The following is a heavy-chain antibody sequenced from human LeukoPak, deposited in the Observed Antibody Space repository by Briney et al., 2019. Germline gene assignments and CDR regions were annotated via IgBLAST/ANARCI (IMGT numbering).Heavy chain of an antibody. CDR1: GYTFTGYY. V-gene: IGHV1-2*02. CDR3: ARSSPPTYYHFYYYMDV. D-gene: IGHD6-13*01. Sequence: WASVKVSCKASGYTFTGYYLHWVRQAPAQGLEWMGWINPSSGGAKYAQNFQGRVIITTDTSISTAYMELSSLRSDDTAVYYCARSSPPTYYHFYYYMDVWGKGSTVTVSS. CDR2: INPSSGGA. J-gene: IGHJ6*03.